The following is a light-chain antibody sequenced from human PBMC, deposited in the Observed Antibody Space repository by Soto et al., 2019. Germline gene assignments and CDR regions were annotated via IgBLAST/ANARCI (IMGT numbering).Light chain of an antibody. V-gene: IGKV3-20*01. J-gene: IGKJ3*01. Sequence: EIVLTQSPGTLSVSPGERATLSCRASQSVGRNYLAWYQQKPGQAPRLLIYGASSRATGIPDRFSGSGSGTDFTLTISRLEPEDFAVYYCQQYGSSPLFTFSPGTKVDIK. CDR3: QQYGSSPLFT. CDR2: GAS. CDR1: QSVGRNY.